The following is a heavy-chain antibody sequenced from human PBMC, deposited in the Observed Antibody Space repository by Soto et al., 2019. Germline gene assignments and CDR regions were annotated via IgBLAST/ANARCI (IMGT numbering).Heavy chain of an antibody. CDR1: GFTFSSYA. V-gene: IGHV3-23*01. Sequence: GGSLRLSCAASGFTFSSYAMSWVRQAPGKGLEWVSSISDSGGSTYYADSVKGRFTISRDNSKKTLYLQMNSLRAEDTAVYYCAKDSITFFYGVDVWGQGTTVTVSS. D-gene: IGHD3-10*01. CDR3: AKDSITFFYGVDV. CDR2: ISDSGGST. J-gene: IGHJ6*02.